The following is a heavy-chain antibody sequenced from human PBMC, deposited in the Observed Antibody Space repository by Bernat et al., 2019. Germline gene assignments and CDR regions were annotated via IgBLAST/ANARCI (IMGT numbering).Heavy chain of an antibody. V-gene: IGHV3-21*01. CDR2: ISTSSTYI. Sequence: EVQLVESGGGLVKPGGSLRLSCAASGFTFSSYTMNWFRQAPGKGLDWVSSISTSSTYIYYADSMKGRFTISRDNAKNSLYLQMNSLRAEDTAVYYCARAMAGGYSSTKRPTYFYFDYWGQGTLVTVPS. CDR3: ARAMAGGYSSTKRPTYFYFDY. CDR1: GFTFSSYT. J-gene: IGHJ4*02. D-gene: IGHD6-13*01.